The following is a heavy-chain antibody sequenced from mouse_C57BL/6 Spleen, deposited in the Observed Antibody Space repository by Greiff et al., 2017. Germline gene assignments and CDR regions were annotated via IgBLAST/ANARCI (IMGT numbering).Heavy chain of an antibody. V-gene: IGHV1-53*01. CDR1: GYTFTSYW. Sequence: QVQLQQPGTELVKPGASVKLSCKASGYTFTSYWMHWVKQRPGQGLEWIGNINPSNGGTNYNEKFKSKATLTVDKSSSTAYMQLSSLTSEDSAVYYCARWGTTVPYYYAMDYWGQGTSVTVSS. CDR3: ARWGTTVPYYYAMDY. CDR2: INPSNGGT. D-gene: IGHD1-1*01. J-gene: IGHJ4*01.